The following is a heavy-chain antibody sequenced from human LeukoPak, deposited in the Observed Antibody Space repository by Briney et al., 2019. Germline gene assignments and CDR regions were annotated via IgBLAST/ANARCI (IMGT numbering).Heavy chain of an antibody. CDR3: AELIAAAGTVDY. CDR2: IYYSGST. D-gene: IGHD6-13*01. CDR1: GGSISSYY. V-gene: IGHV4-59*12. J-gene: IGHJ4*02. Sequence: SETLSLTCTVSGGSISSYYWSWIRQPPGKGLEWIGYIYYSGSTYYNPSLKSRVTISVDTSKNQFSLKLSSVTAADTAVYYCAELIAAAGTVDYWGQGTLVTVSS.